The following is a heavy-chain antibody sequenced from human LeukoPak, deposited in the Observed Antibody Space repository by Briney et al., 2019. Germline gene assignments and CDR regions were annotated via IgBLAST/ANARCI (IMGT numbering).Heavy chain of an antibody. CDR1: GFTFSNYA. CDR2: ISGSGGST. Sequence: GGSLRLPCAASGFTFSNYAMSWVRQAPGKGLEWVSAISGSGGSTYYADSVKGRVTISRDNSKNTLYLQLNSPRAGDTAVYYCAKDRGISRPFQYWGQGTLVTVSS. V-gene: IGHV3-23*01. D-gene: IGHD3-10*01. J-gene: IGHJ4*02. CDR3: AKDRGISRPFQY.